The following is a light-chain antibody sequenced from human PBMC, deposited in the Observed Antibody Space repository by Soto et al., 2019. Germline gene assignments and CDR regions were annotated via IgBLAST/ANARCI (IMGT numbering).Light chain of an antibody. CDR1: QSVSSH. CDR3: QKYVSSPRT. V-gene: IGKV3-15*01. Sequence: EIVMTQSPATLSVSPGEGATVSCRASQSVSSHLAWYQHKPGQAPRLLFYDASTRATGIPARFSGSESGTGFTLTISSLEPEDFAVYYCQKYVSSPRTFGQGTRVDIK. J-gene: IGKJ1*01. CDR2: DAS.